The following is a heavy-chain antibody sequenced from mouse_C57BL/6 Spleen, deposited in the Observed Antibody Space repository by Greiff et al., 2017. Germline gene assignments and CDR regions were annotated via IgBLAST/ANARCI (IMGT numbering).Heavy chain of an antibody. CDR3: AVRSNSVNYYALDY. J-gene: IGHJ4*01. Sequence: EVQLQQSVAELVRPGASVKLSCTASGFNIKNTYMHWVKQRPEQGLEWIGRIDPANGNTKYAPKFQGKSTLTVDKSSSTAYMQLISLTSEDSAVYYCAVRSNSVNYYALDYWGQGTSVTVSS. CDR1: GFNIKNTY. CDR2: IDPANGNT. D-gene: IGHD2-5*01. V-gene: IGHV14-3*01.